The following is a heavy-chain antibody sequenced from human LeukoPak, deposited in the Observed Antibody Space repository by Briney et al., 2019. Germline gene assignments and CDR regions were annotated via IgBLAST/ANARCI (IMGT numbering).Heavy chain of an antibody. D-gene: IGHD3-9*01. Sequence: GASVRLFCMTSGYTFNDYYLHWVRQAPGQGLEWMGWINPNSGRTNYPPKFHGRVTLTTDTSISTAYMELSSLISGDTALYYCARDSSDVLNRYYPLWGQG. V-gene: IGHV1-2*02. CDR2: INPNSGRT. CDR3: ARDSSDVLNRYYPL. J-gene: IGHJ4*02. CDR1: GYTFNDYY.